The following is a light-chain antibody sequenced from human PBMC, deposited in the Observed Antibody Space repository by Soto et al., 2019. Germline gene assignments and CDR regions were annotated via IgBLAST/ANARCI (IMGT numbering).Light chain of an antibody. CDR1: QSISHF. CDR3: QHYNSYSEA. V-gene: IGKV1-5*03. J-gene: IGKJ1*01. Sequence: DIQMTQSPSTLSASVGDRVTITCRASQSISHFLAWYQQKPGKAPKLLIYKASTLKSGVPSRFSGSGSGTEFTLTISSLQPDDFATYYRQHYNSYSEAFGQGTKVDTK. CDR2: KAS.